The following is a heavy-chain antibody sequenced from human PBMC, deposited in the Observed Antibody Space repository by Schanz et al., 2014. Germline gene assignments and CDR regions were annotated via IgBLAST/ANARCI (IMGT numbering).Heavy chain of an antibody. CDR2: ISGSSIHK. CDR3: ARFLARYQYYGVDV. D-gene: IGHD3-3*01. J-gene: IGHJ6*02. Sequence: QVQLVDSGGGLVKPGGSLRLSCAASGFSFSDYYMAWIRQAPGKGLEWVSHISGSSIHKNYADSVKGRFSISRDNGETSVYLQINSLRVEDTAVYYCARFLARYQYYGVDVWGQGTTVIVSS. CDR1: GFSFSDYY. V-gene: IGHV3-11*05.